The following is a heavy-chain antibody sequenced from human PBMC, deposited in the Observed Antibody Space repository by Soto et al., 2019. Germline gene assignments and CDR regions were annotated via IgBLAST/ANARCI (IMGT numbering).Heavy chain of an antibody. Sequence: GGSLRLSCAASGFTFGNYWMNWVRQAPGKGLEWVASINQDGTEKYYVDSVKGRFTISRDNAKESLYLQMSSLRAEDTAVYYCASGQYYYGSGTSYWGQGRLVTVSS. V-gene: IGHV3-7*01. CDR1: GFTFGNYW. CDR2: INQDGTEK. J-gene: IGHJ4*02. CDR3: ASGQYYYGSGTSY. D-gene: IGHD3-10*01.